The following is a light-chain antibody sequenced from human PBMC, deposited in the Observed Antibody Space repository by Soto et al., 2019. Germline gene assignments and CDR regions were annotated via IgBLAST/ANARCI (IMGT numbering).Light chain of an antibody. CDR1: NSDIGIYDF. CDR3: ISYTSDDVRYV. CDR2: EVS. J-gene: IGLJ1*01. V-gene: IGLV2-14*01. Sequence: QSALTQPASVSGTPGQSITIFCSGSNSDIGIYDFVSWYQHHPGKAPKLIVSEVSHRPSGVSNRFSGSKSGNTASLTISGLQSEDEADYYCISYTSDDVRYVFGTGTKLTVL.